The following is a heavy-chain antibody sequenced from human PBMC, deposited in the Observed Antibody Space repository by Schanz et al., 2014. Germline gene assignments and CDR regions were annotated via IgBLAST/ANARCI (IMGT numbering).Heavy chain of an antibody. CDR2: LSEGGGGT. CDR1: GFTLSNYA. Sequence: EMQLLESGGGLAQPGGSLRLSCAASGFTLSNYAMSWVRQAPGKGLEWVSALSEGGGGTHYADSVRGRFTISRDNFKGALYLQMSSLRADDTAVYYCAKAADWPVTRFDPWGQGTLVTVSS. V-gene: IGHV3-23*01. J-gene: IGHJ5*02. CDR3: AKAADWPVTRFDP. D-gene: IGHD3-9*01.